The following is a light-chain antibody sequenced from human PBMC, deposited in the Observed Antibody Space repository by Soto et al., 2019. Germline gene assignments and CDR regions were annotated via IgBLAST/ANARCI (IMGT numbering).Light chain of an antibody. CDR2: LAS. J-gene: IGKJ1*01. Sequence: EIVLTQSPATLSSFPGDRVTLSFRASQAVSTRLAWYQHKPGQAPRLLIYLASNRAAGVPARFSGSGSGTEFTLTISRLEPEDFAVYYCQQYGSSGTFGQGTKVDIK. V-gene: IGKV3-20*01. CDR1: QAVSTR. CDR3: QQYGSSGT.